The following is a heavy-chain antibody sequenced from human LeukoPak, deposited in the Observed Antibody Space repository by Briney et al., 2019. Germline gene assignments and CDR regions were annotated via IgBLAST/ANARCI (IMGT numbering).Heavy chain of an antibody. CDR1: GGSISSGSYY. V-gene: IGHV4-61*02. Sequence: SETLSLTCTVSGGSISSGSYYWSWLRQPAGKGLEWIGRIYTSGSANYNPSLKSRVTISVDTSKNQFSLKLSSVTAADTAVYYCASSLYDNGGYYYSDYWGQGTLVTVSS. CDR3: ASSLYDNGGYYYSDY. J-gene: IGHJ4*02. D-gene: IGHD3-22*01. CDR2: IYTSGSA.